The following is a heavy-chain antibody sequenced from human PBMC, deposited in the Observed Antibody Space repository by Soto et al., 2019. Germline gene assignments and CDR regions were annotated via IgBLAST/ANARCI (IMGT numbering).Heavy chain of an antibody. CDR2: IIPIFGTA. J-gene: IGHJ6*02. Sequence: SCKASGCTFSSYAISWVRQSPGQGLEWMGGIIPIFGTANYAQKFQGRVTITADKSTSTAYMELSSLRSEDTAVYYCASGSSIAARQYYYYYGMDVWGQGTTVTVSS. V-gene: IGHV1-69*06. D-gene: IGHD6-6*01. CDR1: GCTFSSYA. CDR3: ASGSSIAARQYYYYYGMDV.